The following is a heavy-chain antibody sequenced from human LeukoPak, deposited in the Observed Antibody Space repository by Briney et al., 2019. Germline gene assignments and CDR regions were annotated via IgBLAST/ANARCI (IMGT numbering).Heavy chain of an antibody. Sequence: PGGSLRLSCAASGFTVSSNYMSWVRQAPGKGLEWVSVIYSGGSTYYADSVKGRFTISRDNSKNTLYLQMNSLRAEDTAVYYCARDRRDYYDSSGPPTYWGQGTLVTVSS. CDR3: ARDRRDYYDSSGPPTY. V-gene: IGHV3-66*01. J-gene: IGHJ4*02. CDR2: IYSGGST. CDR1: GFTVSSNY. D-gene: IGHD3-22*01.